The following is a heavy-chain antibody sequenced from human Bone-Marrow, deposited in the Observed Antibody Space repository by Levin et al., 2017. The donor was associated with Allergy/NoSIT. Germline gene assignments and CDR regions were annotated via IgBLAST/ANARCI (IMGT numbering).Heavy chain of an antibody. CDR3: TREIIPTGSSRPWLPLDWVDP. CDR2: FNPVNVNT. CDR1: GYSFTHYA. Sequence: ASVKVSCKASGYSFTHYAIHWVRQAPGQRLEWMGWFNPVNVNTKYSQNFQGRVTITKDTSASTVYVELSSLRSEDTAVYYYTREIIPTGSSRPWLPLDWVDPWGQGTLVTVSS. J-gene: IGHJ5*02. D-gene: IGHD5-24*01. V-gene: IGHV1-3*01.